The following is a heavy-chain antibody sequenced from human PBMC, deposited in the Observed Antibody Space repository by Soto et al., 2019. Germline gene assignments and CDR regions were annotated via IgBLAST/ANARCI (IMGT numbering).Heavy chain of an antibody. J-gene: IGHJ5*02. CDR1: GFTFSNYG. CDR2: IWYDGSNK. CDR3: ASSTS. Sequence: QVQLVESGGGVVQPGRSLRLSSAASGFTFSNYGMHWVRQAPGKGLEWVAVIWYDGSNKYYADSVKGRFTISRDNSKNTLYLHMISLRAEDTAVYYCASSTSWGQGTLVTVSS. V-gene: IGHV3-33*01.